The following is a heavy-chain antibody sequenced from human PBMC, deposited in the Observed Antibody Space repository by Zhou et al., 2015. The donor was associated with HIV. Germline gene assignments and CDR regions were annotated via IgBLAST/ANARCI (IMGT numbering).Heavy chain of an antibody. J-gene: IGHJ4*02. Sequence: QVQLVQSGAEVKKPGASVKVSCKASGYTFTGYYMHWVRQAPGQGLEWMGWINPNSGGTNYAQKFQGRVTMTRDTSISTAYMELSRLRSDDTAVYYCARAYYDILTGYQSHLFGYWGQGTLVTVSS. CDR3: ARAYYDILTGYQSHLFGY. CDR1: GYTFTGYY. V-gene: IGHV1-2*02. CDR2: INPNSGGT. D-gene: IGHD3-9*01.